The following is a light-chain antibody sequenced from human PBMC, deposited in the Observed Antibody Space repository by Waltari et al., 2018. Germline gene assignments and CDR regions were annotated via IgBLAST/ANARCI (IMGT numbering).Light chain of an antibody. Sequence: SYDLKQPPSVSVSPGQTARITCSGNTLPKQFAYWYQQKPGQAPVLMIYKDSERPSGIPERFSGSSSGTTVMLTISGVQAEDEADYYCQSADNSGTPVVFGGGTKLTVL. J-gene: IGLJ2*01. V-gene: IGLV3-25*03. CDR3: QSADNSGTPVV. CDR1: TLPKQF. CDR2: KDS.